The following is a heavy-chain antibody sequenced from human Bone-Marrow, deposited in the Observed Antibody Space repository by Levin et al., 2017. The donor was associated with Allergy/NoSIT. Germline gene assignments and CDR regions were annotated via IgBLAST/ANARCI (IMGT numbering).Heavy chain of an antibody. CDR3: VKDWEEFCSGGNCYPLDN. CDR2: ISYNGNYI. Sequence: LSLTCAASGFPFRSYSMHWVRQAPGKGLEWVTFISYNGNYIYYAESVRGRFTISRDDSKNTLYLQMNSLRPEDTAVYYCVKDWEEFCSGGNCYPLDNWGQGTLVTVSS. D-gene: IGHD2-15*01. V-gene: IGHV3-30*18. J-gene: IGHJ4*02. CDR1: GFPFRSYS.